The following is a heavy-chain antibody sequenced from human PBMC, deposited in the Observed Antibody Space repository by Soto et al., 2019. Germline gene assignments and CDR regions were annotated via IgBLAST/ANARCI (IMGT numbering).Heavy chain of an antibody. V-gene: IGHV1-2*04. CDR2: INPNSGGT. D-gene: IGHD2-2*01. J-gene: IGHJ3*02. CDR3: ARTPRYCSSTSCPEGGAFDI. Sequence: ASVKVSCKASGYTFTGYYMHWVRQAPGQGLEWMGWINPNSGGTNYAQKFQGWVTMTRDTSISTAYMELSRLRSDDTAVYYCARTPRYCSSTSCPEGGAFDIWGQGTMVT. CDR1: GYTFTGYY.